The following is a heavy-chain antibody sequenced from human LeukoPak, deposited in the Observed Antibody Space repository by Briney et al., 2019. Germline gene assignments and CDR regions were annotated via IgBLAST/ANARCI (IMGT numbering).Heavy chain of an antibody. CDR2: IHGSGVST. CDR1: GFTFSNYA. D-gene: IGHD4-17*01. CDR3: ANPIYSGDYDQFDY. J-gene: IGHJ4*02. Sequence: GGSLRLSCAASGFTFSNYAMSWVRQAPGKGLEWVSAIHGSGVSTYYADSVKGRFTISRDNSKNTLYLQMNSLRAEDATVYFCANPIYSGDYDQFDYWGQGTLVTVSS. V-gene: IGHV3-23*01.